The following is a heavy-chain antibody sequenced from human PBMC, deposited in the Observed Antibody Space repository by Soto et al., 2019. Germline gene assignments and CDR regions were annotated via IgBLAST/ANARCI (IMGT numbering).Heavy chain of an antibody. J-gene: IGHJ4*02. CDR3: AKYPPFGVGVINQNDY. D-gene: IGHD3-16*02. Sequence: EVQLLESGGGLVQPGGSLRLACAASGFTFSSYAMSWVRQAPGKGLEWVSNISGSGGSKHFADSVKGRFTISRDNSKNTLYLQLNSLRAEDTAVYYCAKYPPFGVGVINQNDYWGQGTLVTVSS. V-gene: IGHV3-23*01. CDR1: GFTFSSYA. CDR2: ISGSGGSK.